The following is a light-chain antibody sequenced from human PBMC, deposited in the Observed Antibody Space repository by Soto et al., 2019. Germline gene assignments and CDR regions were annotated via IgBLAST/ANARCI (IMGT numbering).Light chain of an antibody. V-gene: IGKV1-39*01. Sequence: IQMTQSPSSLSASVGDRVTITCRASQRISTYLNWFQQRPGKAPRLLIYAASTLQTGVSSNFSGSASGTDFTLTITSLQPEDFATYFCHKTYSIPPTFGQGTKV. J-gene: IGKJ1*01. CDR3: HKTYSIPPT. CDR2: AAS. CDR1: QRISTY.